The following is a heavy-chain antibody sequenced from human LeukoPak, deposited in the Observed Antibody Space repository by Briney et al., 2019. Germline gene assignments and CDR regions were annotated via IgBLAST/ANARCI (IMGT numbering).Heavy chain of an antibody. CDR2: IYYSGST. J-gene: IGHJ5*02. D-gene: IGHD6-19*01. V-gene: IGHV4-38-2*02. CDR3: ASHIAVAGTNGWFDP. CDR1: GYSISTGYY. Sequence: SETLSLTCTVSGYSISTGYYWGWIRQPPGKGLEWIGSIYYSGSTYYNPSLKSRVTISVDTSKNQFSLKLSSVTAADTAVYYCASHIAVAGTNGWFDPWGQGTLVTVSS.